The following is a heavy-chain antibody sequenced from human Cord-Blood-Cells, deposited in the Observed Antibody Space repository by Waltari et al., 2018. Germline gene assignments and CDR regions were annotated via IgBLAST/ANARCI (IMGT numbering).Heavy chain of an antibody. CDR2: IKQDGSEK. Sequence: EVQLVESGGGLVKPGGSLRLSCAASGSPFGCSWMRWVRQAPGKGLEWVANIKQDGSEKYYVDSVKGRFTISRDNAKNSLYLQMNSLRAEDTAVYYCARDPSRGHDAFDIWGQGTMVTVSS. V-gene: IGHV3-7*01. CDR3: ARDPSRGHDAFDI. J-gene: IGHJ3*02. CDR1: GSPFGCSW.